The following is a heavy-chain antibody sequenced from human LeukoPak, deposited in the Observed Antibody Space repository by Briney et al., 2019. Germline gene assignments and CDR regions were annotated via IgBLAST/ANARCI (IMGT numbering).Heavy chain of an antibody. J-gene: IGHJ4*02. Sequence: SETLSLTCTVSGGSITSSNYYWGWIRQPPGKGLEWIGSIFYSGTTYYNPSLKSRVTISVDTSKNQFSLKLSSVTAADTAVYYCATRGYSGYDYVPHFDYWGQGTLVTVSS. CDR2: IFYSGTT. CDR3: ATRGYSGYDYVPHFDY. CDR1: GGSITSSNYY. D-gene: IGHD5-12*01. V-gene: IGHV4-39*01.